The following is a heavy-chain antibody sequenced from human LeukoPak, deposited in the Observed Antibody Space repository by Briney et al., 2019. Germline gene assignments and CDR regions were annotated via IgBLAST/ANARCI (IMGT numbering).Heavy chain of an antibody. D-gene: IGHD3-16*01. Sequence: KSSETLSLTCTVSGGSISSSSYYWGWIRQPPGKGLEWIGNIYYSGSTNYNHSLKSRVTISVDTSKNQFSLKLSSVTAADTAVYYCARLPYYDLVWGSLKAFDIWGQGTMVTVSS. CDR2: IYYSGST. J-gene: IGHJ3*02. V-gene: IGHV4-61*05. CDR3: ARLPYYDLVWGSLKAFDI. CDR1: GGSISSSSYY.